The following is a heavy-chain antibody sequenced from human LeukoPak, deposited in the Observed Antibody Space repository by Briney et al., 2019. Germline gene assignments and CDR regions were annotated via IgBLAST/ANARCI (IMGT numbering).Heavy chain of an antibody. V-gene: IGHV1-2*02. J-gene: IGHJ4*02. CDR2: INPHSGAT. Sequence: ASVKVSCKASGYTFTEYPMHWVRQAPGQGPQWMGDINPHSGATNYAQTFQGRVTMTLDTSINTAYMDLIRLKIDDTAINFCARGAKVGATFDYWGQGTLLTVSS. CDR1: GYTFTEYP. CDR3: ARGAKVGATFDY. D-gene: IGHD1-26*01.